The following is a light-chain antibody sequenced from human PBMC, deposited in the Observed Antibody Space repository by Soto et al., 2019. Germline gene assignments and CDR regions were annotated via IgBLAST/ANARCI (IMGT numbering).Light chain of an antibody. CDR3: QQGRDWAAGR. V-gene: IGKV3-11*01. Sequence: YAKKAALRCCSASQSVRGHLAWYQHKPGQAPRLLIYDASYRATGVPLRFSGSGSGTAFNLTISSLESGDSTTYHIQQGRDWAAGRIGQGTRLEIK. CDR2: DAS. CDR1: QSVRGH. J-gene: IGKJ5*01.